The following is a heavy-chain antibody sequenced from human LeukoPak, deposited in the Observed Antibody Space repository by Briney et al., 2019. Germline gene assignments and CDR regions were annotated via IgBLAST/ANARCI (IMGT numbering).Heavy chain of an antibody. CDR3: AKDYTXXYYDSTGRPRGYXXH. D-gene: IGHD3-22*01. J-gene: IGHJ1*01. Sequence: GGSLRLSCAASGFTFSSYAMSWVRQAPGKGLEWVSAISGSGGSTYYADSVKGRFTISRDNYKNTLYLQMNSLRAEDTAVYYCAKDYTXXYYDSTGRPRGYXXHXXQGTXXXXS. CDR1: GFTFSSYA. CDR2: ISGSGGST. V-gene: IGHV3-23*01.